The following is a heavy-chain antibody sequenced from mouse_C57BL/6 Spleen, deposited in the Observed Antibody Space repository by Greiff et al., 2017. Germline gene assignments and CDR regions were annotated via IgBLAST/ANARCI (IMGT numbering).Heavy chain of an antibody. D-gene: IGHD1-1*01. CDR2: IDPETGGP. CDR3: TSYGEGWFAY. CDR1: GYTFTDYE. Sequence: QVHVKQSGAELVRPGASVTLSCKASGYTFTDYEMHWVKQTPVHGLEWIGAIDPETGGPAYNQKFKGKAILTADKSSSKAYMELRSLTSEDSAVYYCTSYGEGWFAYWGQGALVTVSA. V-gene: IGHV1-15*01. J-gene: IGHJ3*01.